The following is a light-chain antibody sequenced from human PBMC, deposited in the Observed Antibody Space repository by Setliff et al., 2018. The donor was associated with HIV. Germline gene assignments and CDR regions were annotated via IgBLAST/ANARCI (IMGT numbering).Light chain of an antibody. V-gene: IGLV1-40*01. CDR2: GND. CDR3: ASWDVGLNAFYV. CDR1: SSNIGADYD. Sequence: QSVLTQPPSVSGAPGQRVTISCTGSSSNIGADYDVHWYQQFPGTAPHLLIKGNDDRPSGVPARFSASKSGTSASLAISGLQSEDEAEYYCASWDVGLNAFYVFGTGTKVTVL. J-gene: IGLJ1*01.